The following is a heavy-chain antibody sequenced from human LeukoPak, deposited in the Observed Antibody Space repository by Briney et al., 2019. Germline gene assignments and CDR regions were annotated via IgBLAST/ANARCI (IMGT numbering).Heavy chain of an antibody. CDR3: ARDQAVRERFLEWLSRYYYCYYGMDV. Sequence: GASVKVSCKASGGTFSSYAISWVRQAPGQGLEWMGGIIPIFGTANYAQKFQGRVTITADESTSTAYIELSSLRSEDTAVYYCARDQAVRERFLEWLSRYYYCYYGMDVWGQGTTVTVSS. D-gene: IGHD3-3*01. CDR1: GGTFSSYA. CDR2: IIPIFGTA. V-gene: IGHV1-69*13. J-gene: IGHJ6*02.